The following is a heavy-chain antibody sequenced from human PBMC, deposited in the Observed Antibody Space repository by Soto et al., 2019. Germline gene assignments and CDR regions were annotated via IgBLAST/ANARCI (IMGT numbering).Heavy chain of an antibody. CDR3: VMVRGITGGTYYVDC. V-gene: IGHV1-69*02. J-gene: IGHJ4*02. CDR2: IIPILGIA. D-gene: IGHD3-16*01. CDR1: GGTFSSYT. Sequence: QVQLVQSGAEVKKPGSSVKVSCKASGGTFSSYTISWVRQAPGQGLEWMGRIIPILGIANYAQKFQGRVTITEDKSARTDYMELSSVRSEDTAVYYYVMVRGITGGTYYVDCWGQGTLVTVSS.